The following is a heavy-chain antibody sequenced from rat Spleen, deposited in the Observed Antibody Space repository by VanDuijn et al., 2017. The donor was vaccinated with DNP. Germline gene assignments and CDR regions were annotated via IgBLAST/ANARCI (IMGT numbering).Heavy chain of an antibody. CDR1: GFTFSNYD. D-gene: IGHD1-1*01. Sequence: EVQMVESGGGLVQPGRSMKLSCAASGFTFSNYDMAWVRQAPTKGLEWVASISTSGGSTYYRDSVKGRFTISRNNAESTAYLQMNSLRSEDTATYYCAKDLQWYAMDAWGQGASVSVSS. CDR2: ISTSGGST. CDR3: AKDLQWYAMDA. J-gene: IGHJ4*01. V-gene: IGHV5-25*01.